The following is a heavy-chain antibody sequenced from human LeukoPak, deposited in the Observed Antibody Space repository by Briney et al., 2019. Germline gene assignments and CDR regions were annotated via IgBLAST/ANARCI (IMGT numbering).Heavy chain of an antibody. CDR2: IYYSGST. V-gene: IGHV4-39*07. D-gene: IGHD4-23*01. J-gene: IGHJ3*02. CDR1: GGSIRSSSYY. Sequence: SETLSLTCTVSGGSIRSSSYYWGWIRQPPGKGLEWIGSIYYSGSTYYNPSLKSRVTISVDTSKNQFSLKLSSVTTADTAVYYCARGLVGTTVVNRAAFDIWGQGTMVTVSS. CDR3: ARGLVGTTVVNRAAFDI.